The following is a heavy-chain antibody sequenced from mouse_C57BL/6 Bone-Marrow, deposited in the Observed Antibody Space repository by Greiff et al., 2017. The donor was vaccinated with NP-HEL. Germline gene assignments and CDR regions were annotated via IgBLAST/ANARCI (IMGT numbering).Heavy chain of an antibody. Sequence: EVKLVESGGGLVQSGRSLRLSCATSGFTFSDFYMEWVRQAPGKGLEWIAASRNKANDYTTEYSASVKGRFIVSRDTSQSILYLQMNALRAEDTAIYYCARDEGYYVGGFAYWGQGTLVTVSA. J-gene: IGHJ3*01. CDR3: ARDEGYYVGGFAY. V-gene: IGHV7-1*01. CDR2: SRNKANDYTT. D-gene: IGHD2-3*01. CDR1: GFTFSDFY.